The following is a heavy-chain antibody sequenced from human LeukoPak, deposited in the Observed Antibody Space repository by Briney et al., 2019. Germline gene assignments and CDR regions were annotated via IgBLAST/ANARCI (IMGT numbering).Heavy chain of an antibody. CDR2: INHSGST. Sequence: SETLSLTCTVSGYSISSGYYWGWIRQPPGKGLEWIGSINHSGSTNYNPSLKSRVTISVDTSKNQFSLKLSSVTAADTAVYYCARGGKSRIQLCYDYWGQGTLVTVSS. CDR1: GYSISSGYY. D-gene: IGHD5-18*01. J-gene: IGHJ4*02. V-gene: IGHV4-38-2*02. CDR3: ARGGKSRIQLCYDY.